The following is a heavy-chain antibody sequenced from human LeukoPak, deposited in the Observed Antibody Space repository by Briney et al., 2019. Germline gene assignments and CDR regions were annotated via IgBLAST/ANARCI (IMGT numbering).Heavy chain of an antibody. J-gene: IGHJ4*02. CDR3: ASSRGSWPDYFDY. CDR1: GFTFSHYA. Sequence: PGGSLRLSCAASGFTFSHYAMSWVRQAPGKGLEWVSAASGNGDSTYYADSVKGRFTISRDNAKNSLYLQMNSLRAEDTAVYYCASSRGSWPDYFDYWGQGTLVTVSS. V-gene: IGHV3-23*01. CDR2: ASGNGDST. D-gene: IGHD6-13*01.